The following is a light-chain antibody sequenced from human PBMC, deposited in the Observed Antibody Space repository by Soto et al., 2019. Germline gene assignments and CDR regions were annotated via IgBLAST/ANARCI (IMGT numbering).Light chain of an antibody. V-gene: IGKV1-5*03. CDR2: KAS. J-gene: IGKJ4*01. Sequence: DIQMTQSPSTLSASVGDRVTITCRASQSISSWLAWYQQKPGKAPKVLIYKASSLESGVPSRFSGSGSGTEFTLTISSLQPDDFATFYCQQYDSFPLTFGGGTKVEIK. CDR1: QSISSW. CDR3: QQYDSFPLT.